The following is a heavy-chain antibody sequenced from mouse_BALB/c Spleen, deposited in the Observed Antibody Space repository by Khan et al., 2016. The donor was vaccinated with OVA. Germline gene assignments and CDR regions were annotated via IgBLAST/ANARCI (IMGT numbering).Heavy chain of an antibody. J-gene: IGHJ3*01. V-gene: IGHV1S137*01. CDR2: ISTYYGDA. D-gene: IGHD1-3*01. CDR1: GFTFTDYA. CDR3: ARGSGNSRFAY. Sequence: QVQLQQSGAELVRPGVSVKISCKGSGFTFTDYAMHWVKQSHAKSLEWIGVISTYYGDATYNQKFKGKATMTVDKSSNTAYMELARLTSEDSAIYYCARGSGNSRFAYWGQGTLVTVSA.